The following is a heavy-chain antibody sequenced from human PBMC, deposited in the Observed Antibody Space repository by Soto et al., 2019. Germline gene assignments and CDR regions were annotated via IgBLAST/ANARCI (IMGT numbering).Heavy chain of an antibody. CDR2: FYDGGST. Sequence: PGGSLRLSCAASGFSVSSNSMSWVRQAPGKGREWVSIFYDGGSTFYADSVKGRFTISRDNSKNTVYLHMNNLRAEDTAVYYCARDAGYNFDYWGQGTLVTVSS. CDR3: ARDAGYNFDY. V-gene: IGHV3-53*01. D-gene: IGHD5-18*01. CDR1: GFSVSSNS. J-gene: IGHJ4*02.